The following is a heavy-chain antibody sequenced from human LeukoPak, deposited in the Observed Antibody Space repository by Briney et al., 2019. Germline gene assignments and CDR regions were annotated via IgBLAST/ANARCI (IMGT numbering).Heavy chain of an antibody. CDR1: GYSFTGYY. D-gene: IGHD2-15*01. CDR3: ARGRSITLRIVVVVAATYALDY. V-gene: IGHV1-2*02. Sequence: ASVQVSCKASGYSFTGYYMHWVRQAPGQGLEWMGWINSNSGGTNYAQKFQGRVTMTRDTSISTAYMELSSLRSDDTAVYYCARGRSITLRIVVVVAATYALDYWGQGTLVTVSS. CDR2: INSNSGGT. J-gene: IGHJ4*02.